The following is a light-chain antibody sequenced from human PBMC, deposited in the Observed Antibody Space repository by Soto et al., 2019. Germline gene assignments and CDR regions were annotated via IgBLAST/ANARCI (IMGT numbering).Light chain of an antibody. Sequence: SALNQPASGSGSPGQSITISRTGNSSDVVGYNYVSWYQQHPGKAPKFMIYDVSNRPSGVSNRFSGSKSGNTASLTISGLQAEDEADYYCCSYTTSNTRQIVFGTGTKVTV. CDR1: SSDVVGYNY. V-gene: IGLV2-14*01. CDR2: DVS. J-gene: IGLJ1*01. CDR3: CSYTTSNTRQIV.